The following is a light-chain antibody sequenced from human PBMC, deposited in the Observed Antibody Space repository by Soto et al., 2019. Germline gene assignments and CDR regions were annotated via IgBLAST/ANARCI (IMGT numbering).Light chain of an antibody. CDR2: GAS. J-gene: IGKJ1*01. CDR3: QQYGTSPQT. Sequence: ESVLTQSPGTLSLSPGERATLSCRASQSVSSNYLAWYQQKPGQAPRLLIYGASSRPTGIPDRFSGSGSGTDFTLTISRLAPEDFAVYYCQQYGTSPQTFGQGPKVDI. CDR1: QSVSSNY. V-gene: IGKV3-20*01.